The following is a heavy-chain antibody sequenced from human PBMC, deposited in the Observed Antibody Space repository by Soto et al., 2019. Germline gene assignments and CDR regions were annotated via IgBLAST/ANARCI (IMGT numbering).Heavy chain of an antibody. Sequence: RASVKVSCKASGYTFTSYGISWVRQAPGQGLEWMGWISAYNGNTNYAQKLQGRVTMTTDTSTSTAYMELRSLRSDDTAVYYCARDLPTYYYDSSGLLAPINYPIVTPGYYYYGMDVWGQGTTVTVSS. V-gene: IGHV1-18*01. CDR1: GYTFTSYG. CDR2: ISAYNGNT. CDR3: ARDLPTYYYDSSGLLAPINYPIVTPGYYYYGMDV. D-gene: IGHD3-22*01. J-gene: IGHJ6*02.